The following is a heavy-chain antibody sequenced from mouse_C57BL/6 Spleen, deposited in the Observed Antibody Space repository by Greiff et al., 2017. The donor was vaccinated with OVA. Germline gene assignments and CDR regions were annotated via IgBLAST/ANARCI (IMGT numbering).Heavy chain of an antibody. CDR2: IYPGSGST. CDR1: GYTFTSYW. D-gene: IGHD2-4*01. J-gene: IGHJ3*01. Sequence: QVQLQQPGAELVKPGASVKMSCKASGYTFTSYWITWVKQRPGQGLEWIGDIYPGSGSTNYNEKFKSKATLTVDTSSSTAYMQLSSLTSEDSAVXYCARSPYDYDDGGFAYWGQGTLVTVSA. V-gene: IGHV1-55*01. CDR3: ARSPYDYDDGGFAY.